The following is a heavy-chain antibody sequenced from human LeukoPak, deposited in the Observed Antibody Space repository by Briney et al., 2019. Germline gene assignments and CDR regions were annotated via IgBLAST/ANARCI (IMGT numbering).Heavy chain of an antibody. J-gene: IGHJ1*01. Sequence: PSETLSLTCTVSGGSISSYYWGWIRQPPGKGLEWIGSIYYSGSTYYNPSLKSRVTISVDTSKNQFSLNLSSVTAADTAVYYCARLYSSGWYAEYFQHWGQGTLVTVSS. V-gene: IGHV4-39*01. CDR1: GGSISSYY. CDR3: ARLYSSGWYAEYFQH. CDR2: IYYSGST. D-gene: IGHD6-19*01.